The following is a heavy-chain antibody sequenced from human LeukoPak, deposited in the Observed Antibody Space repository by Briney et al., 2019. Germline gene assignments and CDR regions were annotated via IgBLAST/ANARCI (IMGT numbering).Heavy chain of an antibody. CDR2: IYYSGST. V-gene: IGHV4-39*01. CDR3: ARGPIRWQGRFDP. Sequence: RPSETLSLTRTVSGGSISSSSYYWGWIRQPPGKGLEWIGSIYYSGSTYYNPSLKRRVTISVDTSKNQFSLKLSSVTAADTAVYYCARGPIRWQGRFDPWGQGTLVTVSS. CDR1: GGSISSSSYY. D-gene: IGHD4-23*01. J-gene: IGHJ5*02.